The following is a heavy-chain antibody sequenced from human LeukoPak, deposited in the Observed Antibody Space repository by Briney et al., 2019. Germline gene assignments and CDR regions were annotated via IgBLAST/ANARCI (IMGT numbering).Heavy chain of an antibody. V-gene: IGHV3-53*01. J-gene: IGHJ6*03. CDR2: IYGDDNT. CDR1: GFTVGSIY. CDR3: ARGPSLVPATIYYHYMDV. D-gene: IGHD2-2*01. Sequence: PGGSLRLSCAASGFTVGSIYMTWVRQAPGKGLEWVALIYGDDNTFYAESVEGRFTVSRDRSKNTVYLRLNGLRPEDTAVYFCARGPSLVPATIYYHYMDVWGTGTTVTVSS.